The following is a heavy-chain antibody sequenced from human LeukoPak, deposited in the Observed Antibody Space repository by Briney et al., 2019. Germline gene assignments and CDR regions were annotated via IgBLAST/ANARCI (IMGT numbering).Heavy chain of an antibody. CDR1: GYSFTDYY. CDR3: ATYTSAIQYFLY. D-gene: IGHD6-19*01. V-gene: IGHV1-2*02. J-gene: IGHJ4*02. CDR2: VNPSGGAT. Sequence: ASVKVSCKASGYSFTDYYIHWVRQAPGQGPEWMGWVNPSGGATKYAQKFQDRVTMTRDTSISTAYLELSGLTSDDTAVYYCATYTSAIQYFLYWGLGTLVIVSS.